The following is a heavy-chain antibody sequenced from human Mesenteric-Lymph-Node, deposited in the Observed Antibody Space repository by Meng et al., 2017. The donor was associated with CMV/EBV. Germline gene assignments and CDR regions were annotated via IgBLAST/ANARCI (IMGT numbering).Heavy chain of an antibody. V-gene: IGHV1-18*04. Sequence: ASVKVSCKASGGTFSTHFISWVRQAPGQGLEWMGWISAYNGNTNYAQKLQGRVTMTTDTSTSTAYMELRSLRSDDTAVYYCARYNDRYSSGWYEGDYYYGMDVWGQGTTVTVSS. CDR1: GGTFSTHF. CDR2: ISAYNGNT. D-gene: IGHD6-19*01. CDR3: ARYNDRYSSGWYEGDYYYGMDV. J-gene: IGHJ6*02.